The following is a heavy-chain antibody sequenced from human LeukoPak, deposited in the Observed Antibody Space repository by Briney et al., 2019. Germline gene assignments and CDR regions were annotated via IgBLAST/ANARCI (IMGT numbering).Heavy chain of an antibody. CDR3: AKGPLLWD. V-gene: IGHV3-23*01. CDR1: GFTFSSSA. J-gene: IGHJ4*02. Sequence: QSGGSLRLSCAASGFTFSSSAMSWVRQAPGKGLEWVSSISGSGGSTYYADSVKGRFTISRDNSKNTLYLQVNSLRAEDTAVYYCAKGPLLWDWGQGTLVTVSS. CDR2: ISGSGGST. D-gene: IGHD2/OR15-2a*01.